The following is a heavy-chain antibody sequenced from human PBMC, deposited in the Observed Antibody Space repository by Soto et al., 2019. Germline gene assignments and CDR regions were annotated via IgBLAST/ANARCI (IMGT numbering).Heavy chain of an antibody. CDR2: INPSGGST. CDR1: GYTFTSYY. CDR3: ARPLGVGDYAVWFDP. J-gene: IGHJ5*02. D-gene: IGHD4-17*01. Sequence: QVQLVQSGAEVKKPGASVKVSCKASGYTFTSYYMHWVRQAPGQGLEWMGIINPSGGSTSYAQKFQGRVTMTRDTSTSTVYRELSSLRSEDTAVYYCARPLGVGDYAVWFDPWGQGTLVTVSS. V-gene: IGHV1-46*01.